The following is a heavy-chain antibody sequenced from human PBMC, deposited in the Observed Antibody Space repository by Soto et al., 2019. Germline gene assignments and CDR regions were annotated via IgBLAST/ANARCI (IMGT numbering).Heavy chain of an antibody. CDR3: ARDQGYVVY. J-gene: IGHJ4*03. V-gene: IGHV1-3*04. CDR1: GYTFTSYS. CDR2: INTDNGDA. Sequence: ASVKVSCKASGYTFTSYSIHWVRQAPGQGLEWIGWINTDNGDAKYSQKFQGRVTVTRDTSATTAYMEVSSLRSEDTAVYYCARDQGYVVYWGLGTPATVYS.